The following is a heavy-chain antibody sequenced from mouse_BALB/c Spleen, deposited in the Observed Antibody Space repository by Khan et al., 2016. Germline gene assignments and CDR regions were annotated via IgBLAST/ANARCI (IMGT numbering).Heavy chain of an antibody. CDR2: INPGTGYS. J-gene: IGHJ3*01. CDR1: GYTFTSYT. V-gene: IGHV1-4*01. Sequence: QVQLPHSFSELSIPGASVKMSCKASGYTFTSYTIHWVKQRPGQGLDWIGYINPGTGYSRYNQKFKDQATLTADKSSNTTYMQLSSLTSEDSAVYYCARNYDGFAYWGQGTLVTVSA. CDR3: ARNYDGFAY. D-gene: IGHD1-1*01.